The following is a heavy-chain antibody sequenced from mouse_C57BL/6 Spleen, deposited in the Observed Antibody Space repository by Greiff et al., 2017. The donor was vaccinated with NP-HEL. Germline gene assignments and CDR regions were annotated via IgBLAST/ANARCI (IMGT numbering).Heavy chain of an antibody. V-gene: IGHV1-52*01. Sequence: QVQLQQPGAELVRPGSSVKLSCKASGYTFTSYWMHWVKQRPIQGLEWIGNIDPSDSETHYNQKFKDKATLTVDKSSSTAYMQLSSLTSEDSAVYYCARGGHYGNYVGYFDVWGTGTTVTVSS. CDR1: GYTFTSYW. J-gene: IGHJ1*03. D-gene: IGHD2-1*01. CDR3: ARGGHYGNYVGYFDV. CDR2: IDPSDSET.